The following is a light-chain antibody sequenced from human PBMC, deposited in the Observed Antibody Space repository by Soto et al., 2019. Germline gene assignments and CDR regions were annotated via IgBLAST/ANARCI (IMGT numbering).Light chain of an antibody. J-gene: IGKJ1*01. CDR2: DAS. CDR3: QQYDYLPRWT. Sequence: IHVTQNKYSLSASVGDRVTITCQASQDIRNFLNWYQKKPGRAPKLLIYDASNLERGVPSRFSGSGSGTYFTFTISSPQPEDFATYFCQQYDYLPRWTFGQGTKVDIK. CDR1: QDIRNF. V-gene: IGKV1-33*01.